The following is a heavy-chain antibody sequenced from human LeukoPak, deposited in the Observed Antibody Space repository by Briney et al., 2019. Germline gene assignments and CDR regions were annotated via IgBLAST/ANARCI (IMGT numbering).Heavy chain of an antibody. D-gene: IGHD5-24*01. J-gene: IGHJ3*02. Sequence: SETLSLTCTVSGGSISSSSYYWGWIRRPPGKGLEWIGSIYYSGSTYYNPSLKSRVTISADTSRKQFSLKLRSVTAADTAVYYCEYGNNLDAFDIWGQGTMVTVSS. CDR1: GGSISSSSYY. V-gene: IGHV4-39*01. CDR2: IYYSGST. CDR3: EYGNNLDAFDI.